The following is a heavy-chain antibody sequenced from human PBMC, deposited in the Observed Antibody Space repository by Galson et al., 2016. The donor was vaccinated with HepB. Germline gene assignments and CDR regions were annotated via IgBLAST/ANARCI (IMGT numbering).Heavy chain of an antibody. Sequence: TLSLTCTVSGGSISSGGSYWSWIRQHPGKGLEWIGYIYYSGSTYYNPSLKSRVTISVDTSKNQFSLKLSSMTAADTAVYYCARGDYDILTGYYNTFDYWGQGTLVTVSS. CDR2: IYYSGST. CDR1: GGSISSGGSY. CDR3: ARGDYDILTGYYNTFDY. J-gene: IGHJ4*02. D-gene: IGHD3-9*01. V-gene: IGHV4-31*03.